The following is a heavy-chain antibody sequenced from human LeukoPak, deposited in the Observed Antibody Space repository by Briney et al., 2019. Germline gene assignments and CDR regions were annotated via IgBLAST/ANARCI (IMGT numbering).Heavy chain of an antibody. CDR3: ATDEANCSGGSCYSFTY. V-gene: IGHV3-7*03. J-gene: IGHJ4*02. Sequence: GGSLRLSCAASGFSFSTYFMSWVRQTPEKGLEFVANIKQDGSVKNYMDSLKGRSTISRDNSKNTLYLQMDSLRAEDAAVYHCATDEANCSGGSCYSFTYWGQGTLVTVSS. CDR1: GFSFSTYF. D-gene: IGHD2-15*01. CDR2: IKQDGSVK.